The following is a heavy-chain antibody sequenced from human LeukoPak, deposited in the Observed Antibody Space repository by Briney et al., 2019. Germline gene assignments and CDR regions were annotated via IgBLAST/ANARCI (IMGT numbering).Heavy chain of an antibody. CDR1: GFTFSAYG. Sequence: PGGSLRLSCAASGFTFSAYGMHWVRQAPGKGLEWVGRTRNKANRYTTEYAASVKGRFTISRDDSKNSLYLQMNSLKTEDTAVYYCARENFYYYGMDVWGQGTTVTVSS. V-gene: IGHV3-72*01. CDR2: TRNKANRYTT. J-gene: IGHJ6*02. CDR3: ARENFYYYGMDV.